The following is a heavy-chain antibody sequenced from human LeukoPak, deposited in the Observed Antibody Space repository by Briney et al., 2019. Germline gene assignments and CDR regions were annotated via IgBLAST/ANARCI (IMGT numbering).Heavy chain of an antibody. CDR1: GYRFTSYW. D-gene: IGHD1-7*01. CDR3: ARRNYDAFDI. J-gene: IGHJ3*02. V-gene: IGHV5-51*01. CDR2: IYPGDSDT. Sequence: GESLKISCKGSGYRFTSYWIGWVRQMPGKGLEWMGIIYPGDSDTRYSPSFKGQVTISADKSISTAYLQWSSLKASDTAVYYCARRNYDAFDIWGQGTMVTVSS.